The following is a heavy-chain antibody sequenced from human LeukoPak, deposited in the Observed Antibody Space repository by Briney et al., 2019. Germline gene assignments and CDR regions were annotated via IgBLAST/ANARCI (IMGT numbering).Heavy chain of an antibody. D-gene: IGHD3-3*01. V-gene: IGHV1-69*13. CDR1: GYTFTTYG. J-gene: IGHJ6*02. CDR3: ARGGRYDFWSGPTSYYYYGMDV. Sequence: GASVNVSCKASGYTFTTYGISWVRQAPGQGLEWMGGIIPIFGTANYAQKFQGRVTITADESTSTAYMELSSLRSEDTAVYYCARGGRYDFWSGPTSYYYYGMDVWGQGTTVTVSS. CDR2: IIPIFGTA.